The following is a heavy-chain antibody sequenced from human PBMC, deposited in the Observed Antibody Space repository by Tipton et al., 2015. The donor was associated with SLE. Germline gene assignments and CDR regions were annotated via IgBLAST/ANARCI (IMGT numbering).Heavy chain of an antibody. CDR3: AKDAEMVRGETPVDTFDI. CDR2: ISHYGGTT. J-gene: IGHJ3*02. Sequence: GSLRLSCTASGFTFGDYAMRWVRQAPGKGLEWVSTISHYGGTTYYADSVKGRFTISRDNAQNTLYLQMNSLRAEDTAVYYCAKDAEMVRGETPVDTFDIWGRGTTVTVSS. V-gene: IGHV3-23*01. CDR1: GFTFGDYA. D-gene: IGHD3-10*01.